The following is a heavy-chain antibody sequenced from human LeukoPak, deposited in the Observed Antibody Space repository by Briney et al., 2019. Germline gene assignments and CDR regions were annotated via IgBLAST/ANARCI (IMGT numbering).Heavy chain of an antibody. J-gene: IGHJ4*01. CDR3: ARDGTAPGLYFDL. V-gene: IGHV3-7*01. CDR1: GFTFSDYW. Sequence: GGSLRLSCAVSGFTFSDYWVNWVRQAPGKGLEWVASIRQDGGEKSYVDSVKGRFTISRDNTKNSLYLQMSSLRAEDTAVYYCARDGTAPGLYFDLWGQGTLVTVSS. D-gene: IGHD6-13*01. CDR2: IRQDGGEK.